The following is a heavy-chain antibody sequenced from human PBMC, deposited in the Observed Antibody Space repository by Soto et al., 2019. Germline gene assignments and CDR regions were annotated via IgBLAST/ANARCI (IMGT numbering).Heavy chain of an antibody. CDR1: GFTFSTFA. V-gene: IGHV3-30-3*01. J-gene: IGHJ5*02. Sequence: QVHLVESGGGVVQPGRSLRLSCAASGFTFSTFALHWVRQAPAEEREGVALISHDGRIEKYADSVKGRFTISRDNSKNTLYMQMDSLRLEDTGVYYCARDGLPDDFRSGGYWFDPWGQGTQVTVSS. CDR2: ISHDGRIE. CDR3: ARDGLPDDFRSGGYWFDP. D-gene: IGHD3-3*01.